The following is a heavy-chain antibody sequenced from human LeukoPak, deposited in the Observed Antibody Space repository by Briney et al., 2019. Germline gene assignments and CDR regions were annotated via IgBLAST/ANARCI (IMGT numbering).Heavy chain of an antibody. Sequence: ASVKVSCKASGYTFTGYYMHWVRQAPGQGLEWMGWTSAYNGNTNYAQKLQGRVTMTTDTSTSTAYMELRSLRSDDTAVYYCARDREDLMTYWGQGTLVTVSS. V-gene: IGHV1-18*04. CDR3: ARDREDLMTY. CDR1: GYTFTGYY. D-gene: IGHD2-8*01. CDR2: TSAYNGNT. J-gene: IGHJ4*02.